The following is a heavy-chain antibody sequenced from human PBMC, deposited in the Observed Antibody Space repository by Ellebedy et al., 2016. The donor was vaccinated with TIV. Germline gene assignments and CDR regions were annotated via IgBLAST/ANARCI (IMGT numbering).Heavy chain of an antibody. V-gene: IGHV3-7*01. CDR3: ARGGSDGDYVPYYLYMDV. CDR2: IYPEGGEK. Sequence: GESLKISCAAPGFSFRSYWMTWVRHAPGKGLEWVANIYPEGGEKYYVESVKGRFTISRDNTEYSLYLQMNSLRAEDTAVYFSARGGSDGDYVPYYLYMDVWGKGTTVTVSS. CDR1: GFSFRSYW. D-gene: IGHD4-17*01. J-gene: IGHJ6*03.